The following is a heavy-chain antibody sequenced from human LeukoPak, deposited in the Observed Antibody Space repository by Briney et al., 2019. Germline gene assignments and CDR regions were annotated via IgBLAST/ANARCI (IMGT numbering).Heavy chain of an antibody. CDR3: ARGGDIVVVPAASDWYDP. CDR2: INPSGGST. D-gene: IGHD2-2*01. J-gene: IGHJ5*02. Sequence: ASVKVSCKASGYTFTSYYMHWVRQAPGQGLEWMGIINPSGGSTSYAQKFQGRVTMTRDMSTSTVYMELSSLRSDDTAVYYCARGGDIVVVPAASDWYDPWGQGTLVTVSS. CDR1: GYTFTSYY. V-gene: IGHV1-46*01.